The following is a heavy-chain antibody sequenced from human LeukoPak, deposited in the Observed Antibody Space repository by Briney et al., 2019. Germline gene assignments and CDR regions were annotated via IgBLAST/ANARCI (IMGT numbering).Heavy chain of an antibody. CDR2: IYPGDSDT. V-gene: IGHV5-51*01. D-gene: IGHD5-12*01. J-gene: IGHJ6*03. Sequence: GESLKISCKGSGYSFTSYWIGWVRQMPGKGLEWMGIIYPGDSDTRYSPSFQGQVTISADKSISTAYLQWSSLKASDTAMYYCARLRKQARDYYYYYMDVWGKGTTVTVSS. CDR1: GYSFTSYW. CDR3: ARLRKQARDYYYYYMDV.